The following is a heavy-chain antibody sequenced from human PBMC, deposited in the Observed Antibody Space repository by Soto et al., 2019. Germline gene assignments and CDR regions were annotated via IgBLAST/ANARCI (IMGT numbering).Heavy chain of an antibody. CDR2: ISHNWNT. CDR3: ARETFHYYAYIGYYLDY. Sequence: SETLSLTCAVSGFSISNGYYWSWIRQSPGKTLEWIGTISHNWNTNVAPSLQSRVTLSVDTSKNQFSLSLTSVTAADTAIYYCARETFHYYAYIGYYLDYWGQGIPVTVSS. D-gene: IGHD3-22*01. V-gene: IGHV4-38-2*02. J-gene: IGHJ4*02. CDR1: GFSISNGYY.